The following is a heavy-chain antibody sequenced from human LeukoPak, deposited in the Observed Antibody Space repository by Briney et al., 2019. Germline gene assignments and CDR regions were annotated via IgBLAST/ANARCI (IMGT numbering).Heavy chain of an antibody. CDR3: ALTGYCSSTSCFFDY. Sequence: GGSLRLSCAASGFTFSSYAMSWVRQAPGKGLECVSAISGSGGSTYYADSVKGRLTISIDNSKNTLYLQMNNLRAEDTAVYYCALTGYCSSTSCFFDYWGQGTLVTVSS. D-gene: IGHD2-2*01. J-gene: IGHJ4*02. V-gene: IGHV3-23*01. CDR2: ISGSGGST. CDR1: GFTFSSYA.